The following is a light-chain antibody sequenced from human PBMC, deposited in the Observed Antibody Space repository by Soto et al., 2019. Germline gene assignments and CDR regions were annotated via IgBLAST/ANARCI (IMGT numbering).Light chain of an antibody. CDR1: SSDVGSYNR. J-gene: IGLJ1*01. CDR3: SSYTSSTTYV. Sequence: QSVLTQPPSVSGSPGQSVTISCTGTSSDVGSYNRVSWYQQSPGTAPKLMIYEVSNRPSGVPDRFSGSKSGNTAPLTISGLQAEDEADYYCSSYTSSTTYVFGNGTKVTVL. V-gene: IGLV2-18*02. CDR2: EVS.